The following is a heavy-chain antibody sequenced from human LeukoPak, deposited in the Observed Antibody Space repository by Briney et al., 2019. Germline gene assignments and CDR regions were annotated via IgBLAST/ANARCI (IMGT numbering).Heavy chain of an antibody. CDR3: ARGRDFDL. V-gene: IGHV4-39*01. J-gene: IGHJ2*01. Sequence: SETLSLTCTVSGGSISSSSYYWGWIRQPPGKGLEWIGSIYYSGSTYYNPSLKSRVTISVDTSKNQFSLKLSSVTAADTAVYYCARGRDFDLWGRGTLVTVSS. CDR2: IYYSGST. CDR1: GGSISSSSYY.